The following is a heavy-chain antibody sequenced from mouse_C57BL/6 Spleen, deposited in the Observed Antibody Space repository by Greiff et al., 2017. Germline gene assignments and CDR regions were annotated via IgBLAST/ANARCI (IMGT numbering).Heavy chain of an antibody. Sequence: EVMLVESGGGLVQPGGSLKLSCAASGFTFSDYYMYWVRQTPEKRLEWVAYISNGGGSTYYPDTVKGRFTISRDNAKNTLYLQMSRLKSEDTAMYYCARGGDSSGPWFAYWGQGTLVTVSA. J-gene: IGHJ3*01. CDR2: ISNGGGST. CDR1: GFTFSDYY. D-gene: IGHD3-2*02. CDR3: ARGGDSSGPWFAY. V-gene: IGHV5-12*01.